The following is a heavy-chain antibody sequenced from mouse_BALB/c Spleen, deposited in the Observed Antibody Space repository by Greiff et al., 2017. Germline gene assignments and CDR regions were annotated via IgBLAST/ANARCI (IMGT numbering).Heavy chain of an antibody. D-gene: IGHD1-1*01. CDR1: GFTFSSFG. V-gene: IGHV5-17*02. CDR2: ISSGSSTI. J-gene: IGHJ3*01. Sequence: EVHLVESGGGLVQPGGSRKLSCAASGFTFSSFGMHWVRQAPEKGLEWVAYISSGSSTIYYADTVKGRFTISRDNPKNTLFLQMTSLRSEDTAMYYCARRDGSSPFAYWGQGTLVTVSA. CDR3: ARRDGSSPFAY.